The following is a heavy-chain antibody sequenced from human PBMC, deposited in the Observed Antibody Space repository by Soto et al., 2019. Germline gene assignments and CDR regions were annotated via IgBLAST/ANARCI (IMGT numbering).Heavy chain of an antibody. J-gene: IGHJ6*04. V-gene: IGHV1-2*04. CDR2: INPNSGGT. Sequence: ASVKVSCKASGYTFTGYYMHWVRQAPGQGLEWMGWINPNSGGTNYAQKFQGWVTMTRDTSISTAYMELSRLRSDDTAVYYCARDQTQRPDYGSGSYSAYYYGMDVWGEGTTVTFSS. CDR1: GYTFTGYY. D-gene: IGHD3-10*01. CDR3: ARDQTQRPDYGSGSYSAYYYGMDV.